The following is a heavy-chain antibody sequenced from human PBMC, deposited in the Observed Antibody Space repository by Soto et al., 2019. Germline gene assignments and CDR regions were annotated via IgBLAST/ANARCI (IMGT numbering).Heavy chain of an antibody. CDR1: GFTFSIYA. Sequence: PGGSLRLSCAASGFTFSIYAMHWVRQAPGKGLEYVSAISYDGTITYYADSVKGRFTISRDDSRNTVYLQMNSLRAEDTAVYYCAKVVATITLYFDYWGQGTLVTVSS. CDR2: ISYDGTIT. J-gene: IGHJ4*02. CDR3: AKVVATITLYFDY. V-gene: IGHV3-64*02. D-gene: IGHD4-4*01.